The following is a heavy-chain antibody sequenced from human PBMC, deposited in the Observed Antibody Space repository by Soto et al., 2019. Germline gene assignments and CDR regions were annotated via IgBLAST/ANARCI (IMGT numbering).Heavy chain of an antibody. D-gene: IGHD3-3*01. Sequence: ASETLSLTCTFSGGSISSGNFSWTWIRQPPGKGLEWIAYIFHTGSTFYNSSLKPRVSISVDRSKNQFSLKLKSVTETDTAVYYCARVKVGDLFRFNWFFDLWGRGTLVTVSS. CDR3: ARVKVGDLFRFNWFFDL. J-gene: IGHJ2*01. CDR2: IFHTGST. V-gene: IGHV4-30-2*01. CDR1: GGSISSGNFS.